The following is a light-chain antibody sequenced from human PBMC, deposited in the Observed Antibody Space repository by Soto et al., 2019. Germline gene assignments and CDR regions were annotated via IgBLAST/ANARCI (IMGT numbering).Light chain of an antibody. CDR3: SSYTSATTYV. Sequence: SVLSRAGSVSGSRGQSITISSTGTSSDVGAYNYDSWYQQYPGEAPKVIIYDVSHRPAGVSNRFSGSKSGNTASLTISGLQTQDEADYYCSSYTSATTYVFGTGTKVTVL. J-gene: IGLJ1*01. CDR1: SSDVGAYNY. CDR2: DVS. V-gene: IGLV2-14*01.